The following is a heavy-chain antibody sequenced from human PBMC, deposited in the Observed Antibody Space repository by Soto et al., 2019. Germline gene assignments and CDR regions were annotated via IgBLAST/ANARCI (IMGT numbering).Heavy chain of an antibody. J-gene: IGHJ5*02. CDR2: IYSSGST. V-gene: IGHV4-31*11. CDR1: GGSIISASYS. D-gene: IGHD6-6*01. CDR3: AREDAARIERWFDA. Sequence: QVQLQESGPRLVKPSQTLSLSCAVSGGSIISASYSWNWIRQSPGRGLEWIGHIYSSGSTYYNTSLKSRVSISVDTSNNQFSLKLTSVTAADTAVSFCAREDAARIERWFDAWGQGILVTVSS.